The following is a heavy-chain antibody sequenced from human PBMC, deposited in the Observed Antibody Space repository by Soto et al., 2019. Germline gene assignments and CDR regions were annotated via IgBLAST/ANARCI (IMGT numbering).Heavy chain of an antibody. CDR3: ARDRFWGSGYYYYYGMDV. J-gene: IGHJ6*02. D-gene: IGHD7-27*01. V-gene: IGHV3-21*01. CDR2: ISSSSSYI. CDR1: GFTFSSYS. Sequence: PGGSLRLSCAASGFTFSSYSMNWVRQAPGKGLEWVSSISSSSSYIYYADSVKGRFTISRDNAKNSLYLQMNSLRAEDTAVYYCARDRFWGSGYYYYYGMDVWGQGITVTVAS.